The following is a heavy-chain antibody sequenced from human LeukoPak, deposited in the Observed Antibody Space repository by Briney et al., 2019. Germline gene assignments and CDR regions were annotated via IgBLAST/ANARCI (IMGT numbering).Heavy chain of an antibody. D-gene: IGHD3-10*01. CDR2: INIDERIT. CDR3: FREGGD. J-gene: IGHJ4*02. CDR1: GFTFSSYA. Sequence: GGSLRLSCAASGFTFSSYAMNWVRQAPGKGLVWVSYINIDERITGYADSVKGRFTISRDNAKNTLYLQMNSLRAEDTAIYYCFREGGDWGQGTLVTVSS. V-gene: IGHV3-74*01.